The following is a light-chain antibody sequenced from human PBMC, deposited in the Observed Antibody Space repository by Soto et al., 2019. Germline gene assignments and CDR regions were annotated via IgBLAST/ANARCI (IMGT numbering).Light chain of an antibody. CDR1: QGISNY. Sequence: DIRMTQSPSALSASVGDRVTITCRARQGISNYLAWYQQKPGKVPKLLIYAASTLQSGVPSRFSGSGSGTDFTLNLSSLQPEDVATSYCQTYNSAPWTFGQGTKVAIK. CDR3: QTYNSAPWT. V-gene: IGKV1-27*01. J-gene: IGKJ1*01. CDR2: AAS.